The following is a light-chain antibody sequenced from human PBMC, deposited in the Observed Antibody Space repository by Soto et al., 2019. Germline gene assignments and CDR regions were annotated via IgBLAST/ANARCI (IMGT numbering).Light chain of an antibody. CDR2: EVI. CDR3: SSYADSNHVEGL. Sequence: QSALTQPPSASGSPGQSVTIACTGTSSDVGSCQYVSWYQQQPGKAPKLIIYEVIKRPSGVPDRFSGSKSGNTASLTVSGLQAEDEADYYCSSYADSNHVEGLFGGGTKLTVL. CDR1: SSDVGSCQY. V-gene: IGLV2-8*01. J-gene: IGLJ2*01.